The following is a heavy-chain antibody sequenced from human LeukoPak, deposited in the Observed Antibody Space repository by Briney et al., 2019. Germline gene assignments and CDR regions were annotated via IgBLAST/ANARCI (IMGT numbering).Heavy chain of an antibody. CDR2: ISTSGDST. CDR3: VKNGWLDY. CDR1: GFTFSSQN. J-gene: IGHJ4*02. D-gene: IGHD6-19*01. V-gene: IGHV3-21*06. Sequence: GGSLRLSCAASGFTFSSQNMNWARQAPGKGLEWVAYISTSGDSTKYADSVEGRLTISRDNAENSLYLLMNGLRVEDTAVYYCVKNGWLDYWGQGILVTVSS.